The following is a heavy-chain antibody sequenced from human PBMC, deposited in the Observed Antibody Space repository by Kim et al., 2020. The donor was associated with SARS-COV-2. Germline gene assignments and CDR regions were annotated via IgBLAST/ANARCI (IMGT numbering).Heavy chain of an antibody. Sequence: SETLSLTCTVSGGSISSYYWSWIRQPPGKGLEWIGYIYYSGSTNYNPSLKSRVTISVDTSKNQFSLKLSSVTAADTAVYYCARMRGYDEIDYWGQGTLVTVSS. D-gene: IGHD5-12*01. CDR3: ARMRGYDEIDY. CDR2: IYYSGST. J-gene: IGHJ4*02. V-gene: IGHV4-59*08. CDR1: GGSISSYY.